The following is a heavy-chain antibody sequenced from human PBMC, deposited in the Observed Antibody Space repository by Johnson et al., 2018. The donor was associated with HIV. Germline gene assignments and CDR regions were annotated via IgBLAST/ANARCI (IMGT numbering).Heavy chain of an antibody. V-gene: IGHV3-33*06. Sequence: QVQLVESGGGVVQPGRSLRLSCAASGFTFSSYGMHWVRQAPGKGLEWVAVIWYDGSNKYYADSVKGRFTISRDNSKNTLYLQMNSLRAEDTAVYYCAKEYYYDSSGYYAGAFDIWGQGTMVT. CDR3: AKEYYYDSSGYYAGAFDI. D-gene: IGHD3-22*01. J-gene: IGHJ3*02. CDR1: GFTFSSYG. CDR2: IWYDGSNK.